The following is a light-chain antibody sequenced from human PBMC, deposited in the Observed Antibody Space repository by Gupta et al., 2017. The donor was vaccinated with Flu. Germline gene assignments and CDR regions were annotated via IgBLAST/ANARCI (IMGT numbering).Light chain of an antibody. J-gene: IGLJ1*01. CDR1: SSDIGVYDY. CDR2: EVS. CDR3: ISYTGTNTFYV. Sequence: QSALTQPASVSGSPGQSITISCTGASSDIGVYDYVSWYQQHPDKAPKLIIYEVSNRPSGVSNRFSGSKSGNTASLTISGLQAEDEADYYCISYTGTNTFYVFGTGTKVTVL. V-gene: IGLV2-14*01.